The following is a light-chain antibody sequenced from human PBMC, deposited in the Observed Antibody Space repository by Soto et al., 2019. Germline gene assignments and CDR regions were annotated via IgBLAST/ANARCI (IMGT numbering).Light chain of an antibody. Sequence: DSVMTQSPGTLCLSPGEGSTLSCRAMRSVNSNYLAWYHQKPGQTPSLLTYGASSRVTDVPDRFSASGSGTDFALTISRLDPEDVAVYYCQKYISSPLTFGVGTQVEI. V-gene: IGKV3-20*01. CDR1: RSVNSNY. CDR3: QKYISSPLT. CDR2: GAS. J-gene: IGKJ4*01.